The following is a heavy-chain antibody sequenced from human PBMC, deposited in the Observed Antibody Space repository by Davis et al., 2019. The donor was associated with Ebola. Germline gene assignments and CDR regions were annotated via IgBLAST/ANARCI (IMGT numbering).Heavy chain of an antibody. V-gene: IGHV3-30*12. J-gene: IGHJ4*02. CDR2: ISYDGGKT. D-gene: IGHD3-9*01. CDR1: GFTFNLYG. CDR3: ARDAFSLSRYDTEDH. Sequence: GESLKISCAASGFTFNLYGMHWVRQAPGKGLQWVAVISYDGGKTFYADSVKGRFTISRDNARDSLYLQMDSLRVEDTAIYYCARDAFSLSRYDTEDHWGQGTLVTVSS.